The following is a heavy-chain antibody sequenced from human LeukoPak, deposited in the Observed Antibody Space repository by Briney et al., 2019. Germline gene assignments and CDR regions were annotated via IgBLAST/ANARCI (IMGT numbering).Heavy chain of an antibody. CDR1: GYTFTSYY. D-gene: IGHD6-13*01. CDR3: AKEGYSSSWYHYYYYYMDV. Sequence: GASVKVSCKASGYTFTSYYMHWVRQAPGQGLEWMGIINPSGGSTSYAQKFQGRVTMTRDMSTSTVYMELSSLRSEDTAVYYCAKEGYSSSWYHYYYYYMDVWGKGTTVAISS. V-gene: IGHV1-46*01. J-gene: IGHJ6*03. CDR2: INPSGGST.